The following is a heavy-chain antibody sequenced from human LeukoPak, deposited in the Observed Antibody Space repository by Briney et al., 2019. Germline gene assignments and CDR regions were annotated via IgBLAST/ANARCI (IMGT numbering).Heavy chain of an antibody. CDR3: ARENFDP. J-gene: IGHJ5*02. V-gene: IGHV3-74*01. Sequence: GGSLRLSCAASGFTFNNYWMHWVRQPPGKGLLWDSRINTDGSTTNYADSVKGRFTISRDNAKNMVYLQMNSLRGEDTAVYYCARENFDPWGQGTQVTVSS. CDR1: GFTFNNYW. CDR2: INTDGSTT.